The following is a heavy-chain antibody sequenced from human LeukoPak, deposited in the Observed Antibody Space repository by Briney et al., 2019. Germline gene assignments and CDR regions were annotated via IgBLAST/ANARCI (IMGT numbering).Heavy chain of an antibody. Sequence: VGSLRLSCVASGFTFSSYGIHWVRQAPGKGLEWVAVISYDGSNKYYSDSVKGRFTISRDNSKNTLYLQMNSLRAEDTAVYYCAKDPSMRWLQFSYFDYWGQGTLVTVSS. V-gene: IGHV3-30*18. CDR3: AKDPSMRWLQFSYFDY. CDR1: GFTFSSYG. J-gene: IGHJ4*02. CDR2: ISYDGSNK. D-gene: IGHD5-24*01.